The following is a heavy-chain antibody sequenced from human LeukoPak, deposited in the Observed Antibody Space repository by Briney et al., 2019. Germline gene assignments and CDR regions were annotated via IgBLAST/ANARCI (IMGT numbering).Heavy chain of an antibody. CDR1: GGTFSSYA. CDR3: ARDIAMVGYYFDY. V-gene: IGHV1-69*04. Sequence: SVKVSCKASGGTFSSYAISWVRQAPGQGLEWMGRIIPILGIANYAQKFQGRVTITADKSTSTAYMELSSLRSEDTAVYYCARDIAMVGYYFDYWGQGTLVTVSS. CDR2: IIPILGIA. D-gene: IGHD5-18*01. J-gene: IGHJ4*02.